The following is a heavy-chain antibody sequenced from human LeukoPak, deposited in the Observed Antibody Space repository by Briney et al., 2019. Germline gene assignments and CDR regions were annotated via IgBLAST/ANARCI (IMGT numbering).Heavy chain of an antibody. CDR2: IKQDGSEK. Sequence: GGSLRLSCAASGFTFSSYWMSWVRQAPGKGLEWVANIKQDGSEKYYVDSVKGRFTISRDNAKNPLYLQMNSLRAEDTAVYYCARGKKTIFGVVPLRYFDYWGQGTLVTVSS. J-gene: IGHJ4*02. V-gene: IGHV3-7*01. D-gene: IGHD3-3*01. CDR1: GFTFSSYW. CDR3: ARGKKTIFGVVPLRYFDY.